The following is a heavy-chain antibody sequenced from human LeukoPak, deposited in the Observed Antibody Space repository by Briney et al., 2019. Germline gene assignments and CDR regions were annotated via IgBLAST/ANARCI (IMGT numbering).Heavy chain of an antibody. D-gene: IGHD3-16*01. CDR2: IKEDGSEK. CDR1: GFTFSSQW. J-gene: IGHJ5*02. Sequence: RGSLRLSCAASGFTFSSQWMSWVRQAPGKGLEWVANIKEDGSEKSYVDSVKGRFTTSRDNAKNSLYLQMNSLRAEDTAVYYCARAFSWGQGTLVTVSS. V-gene: IGHV3-7*01. CDR3: ARAFS.